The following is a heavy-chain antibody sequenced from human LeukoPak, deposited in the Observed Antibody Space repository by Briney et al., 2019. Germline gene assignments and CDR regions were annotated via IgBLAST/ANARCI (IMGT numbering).Heavy chain of an antibody. CDR3: ARVSSSWYPGPLYYFDY. D-gene: IGHD6-13*01. CDR1: GYIFTDHF. V-gene: IGHV1-2*02. J-gene: IGHJ4*02. CDR2: INPNSGGT. Sequence: ASVKVSCKASGYIFTDHFMHWVRQAPGQGLEWMGWINPNSGGTNYAQKFQGRVTMTRDASISTAYMELSRLRSDDTAVYYCARVSSSWYPGPLYYFDYWGQGTLVTVSS.